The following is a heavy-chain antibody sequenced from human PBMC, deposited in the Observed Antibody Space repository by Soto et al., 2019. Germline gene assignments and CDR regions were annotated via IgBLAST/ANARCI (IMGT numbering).Heavy chain of an antibody. D-gene: IGHD2-15*01. CDR2: IYWDDDK. CDR3: ARSLVVVAATVGGAFDI. Sequence: GSGPRLVNPTQTLTLTCTFSGFSLSTSGVGVGWIRQPPGKALEWLALIYWDDDKRYSPSLKSRLTITKDTSKNQVVLTMTNMDPVDTATYYCARSLVVVAATVGGAFDIWGQGTMVTVSS. V-gene: IGHV2-5*02. J-gene: IGHJ3*02. CDR1: GFSLSTSGVG.